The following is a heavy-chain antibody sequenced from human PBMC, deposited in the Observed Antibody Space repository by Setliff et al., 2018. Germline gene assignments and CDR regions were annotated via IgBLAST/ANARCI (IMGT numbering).Heavy chain of an antibody. CDR3: AGDPPGPHLVYTY. V-gene: IGHV3-33*01. CDR2: IWFDGSNK. Sequence: ALRLSCASSGFTFGGSAMHWVRQAPGKGLEWVAFIWFDGSNKYYAASVTGRFTISRDNSRDTLYLQMNGLRAEDTAIYYCAGDPPGPHLVYTYWGQGALVTVSS. J-gene: IGHJ4*02. CDR1: GFTFGGSA. D-gene: IGHD3-16*01.